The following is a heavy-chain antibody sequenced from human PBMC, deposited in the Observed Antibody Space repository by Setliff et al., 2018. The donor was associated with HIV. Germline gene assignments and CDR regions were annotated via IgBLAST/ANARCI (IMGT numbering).Heavy chain of an antibody. D-gene: IGHD6-13*01. V-gene: IGHV4-61*02. CDR2: IYTSGST. Sequence: SETLSLTCTVSGGSISSGTYYWSWVRQAAGKGLEWIGRIYTSGSTNYNPSLKSRVTISVDTSKNQFSLKLNSVTAADTALYYCAREGLRIAAAGYNWFDPWGPGTLVTVSS. CDR3: AREGLRIAAAGYNWFDP. J-gene: IGHJ5*02. CDR1: GGSISSGTYY.